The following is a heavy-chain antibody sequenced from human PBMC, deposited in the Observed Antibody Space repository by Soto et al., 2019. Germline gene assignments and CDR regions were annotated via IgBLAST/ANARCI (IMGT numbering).Heavy chain of an antibody. CDR1: GGNFSGYY. V-gene: IGHV4-34*01. CDR3: ARGKLSDYVWGSYRYHFDY. CDR2: INHSGST. Sequence: SETLSLTCAVYGGNFSGYYWRWIRQHPGKGLEWIGEINHSGSTNYNPSLKSRVTISVDTSKNQFSLKLSSVTAADTAVYYCARGKLSDYVWGSYRYHFDYWGQGTVVTVSS. J-gene: IGHJ4*02. D-gene: IGHD3-16*02.